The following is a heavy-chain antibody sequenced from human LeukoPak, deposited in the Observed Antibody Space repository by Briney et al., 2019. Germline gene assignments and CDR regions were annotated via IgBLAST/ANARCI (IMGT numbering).Heavy chain of an antibody. CDR3: ARTGSGYTYYCCYMDV. Sequence: PSETLSLTCAVYGGSFSGYYWSWIRQPPGKGLEWIGEINHSGSTNYNPSLKSRVTISVDTSKNQFSLKLSSVTAADTAVYYCARTGSGYTYYCCYMDVWGKGTTVTVSS. CDR1: GGSFSGYY. CDR2: INHSGST. J-gene: IGHJ6*03. V-gene: IGHV4-34*01. D-gene: IGHD3-22*01.